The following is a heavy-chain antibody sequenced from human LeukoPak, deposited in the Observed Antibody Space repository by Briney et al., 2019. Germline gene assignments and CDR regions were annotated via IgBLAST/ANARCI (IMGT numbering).Heavy chain of an antibody. J-gene: IGHJ4*02. CDR3: ARGSVILWFGELWGVDY. CDR2: ISYDGSNK. V-gene: IGHV3-30*01. D-gene: IGHD3-10*01. CDR1: GFTFSSYA. Sequence: TGGSLRLSCAASGFTFSSYAMHWVRQAPGKGLEWVAVISYDGSNKYYADSVKGRFTISRDNSKNTLYLQMNSLRAEDTAVYYCARGSVILWFGELWGVDYWGQGTLVTVSS.